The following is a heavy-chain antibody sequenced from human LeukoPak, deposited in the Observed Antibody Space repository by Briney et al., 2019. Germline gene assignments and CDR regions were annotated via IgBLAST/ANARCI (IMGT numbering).Heavy chain of an antibody. CDR2: IYYSGST. CDR1: AYSISSGYY. V-gene: IGHV4-38-2*02. D-gene: IGHD3-3*01. J-gene: IGHJ6*03. CDR3: ARVGADFWSGYNYYYYMDV. Sequence: SETLSLTCTVSAYSISSGYYWGWIRQPPGKGLEWIGSIYYSGSTYYNPSLKSRVTISVDTSKNQFSLKLSSVTAADTAVYYCARVGADFWSGYNYYYYMDVWGKGTTVTVSS.